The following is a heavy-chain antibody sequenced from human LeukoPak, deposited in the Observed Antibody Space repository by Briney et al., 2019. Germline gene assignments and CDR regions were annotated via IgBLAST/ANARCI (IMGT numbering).Heavy chain of an antibody. CDR2: ISSGSSTT. Sequence: PAGSLRLSCAASGFTFSPLGMNWVRQAQGRGLEWVSYISSGSSTTYYADSVKGRFTISRDNAKNSLYLQLNSLRDEDTAVYYCARGRGLTLSYHYFDYWGQGTLVTVSS. CDR1: GFTFSPLG. V-gene: IGHV3-48*02. CDR3: ARGRGLTLSYHYFDY. J-gene: IGHJ4*02. D-gene: IGHD3-10*01.